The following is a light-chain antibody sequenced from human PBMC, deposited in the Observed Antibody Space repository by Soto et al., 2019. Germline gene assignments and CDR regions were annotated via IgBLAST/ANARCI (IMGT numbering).Light chain of an antibody. J-gene: IGLJ3*02. CDR2: EVS. Sequence: QSVLTQPPSASGSPGQSVTISCTGTSSDVGGYNYVSWYQQHPGKAPKLMLYEVSKRPSGVPDRFSGSKSGNTASLTVSGLQAEDEAAYYCGSYAGSNNWVFGGGTKLTVL. V-gene: IGLV2-8*01. CDR3: GSYAGSNNWV. CDR1: SSDVGGYNY.